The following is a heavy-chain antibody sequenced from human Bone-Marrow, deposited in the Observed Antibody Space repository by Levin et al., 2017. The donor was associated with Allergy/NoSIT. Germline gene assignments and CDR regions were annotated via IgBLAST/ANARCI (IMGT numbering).Heavy chain of an antibody. Sequence: SETLSLTCSVSGGSVNSGNYHWSWVRQSAGKGPEWIGRIYTTGSTKVNPSLKSRVTMSIDTSKNQFSLVLTSLTAADTAVYYCSRIRYCAINNCRRHPKGRYFDDLGRGTLVTVSS. CDR2: IYTTGST. D-gene: IGHD2-2*01. CDR3: SRIRYCAINNCRRHPKGRYFDD. CDR1: GGSVNSGNYH. V-gene: IGHV4-61*02. J-gene: IGHJ2*01.